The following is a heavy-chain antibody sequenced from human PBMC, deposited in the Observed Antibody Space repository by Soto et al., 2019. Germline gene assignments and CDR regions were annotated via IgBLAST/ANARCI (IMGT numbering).Heavy chain of an antibody. Sequence: EVQLVESGGGLVQPGGSLRLSCAASGFSFSAYWIHWVRQAPEKGLEWVSRIKTDGSSTDYADSVKGRFTISRDNAKNILYLQMDSLRVEHTAVYYCAKREGNTFGLFHWGQGTLVTVSS. CDR3: AKREGNTFGLFH. J-gene: IGHJ4*02. CDR1: GFSFSAYW. CDR2: IKTDGSST. D-gene: IGHD5-18*01. V-gene: IGHV3-74*01.